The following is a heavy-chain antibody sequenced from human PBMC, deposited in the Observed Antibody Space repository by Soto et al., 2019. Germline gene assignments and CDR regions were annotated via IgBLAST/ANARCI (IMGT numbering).Heavy chain of an antibody. CDR3: ARVDIVVVVAGGNWFAP. CDR1: GYTFTSYG. Sequence: ASVKVSCKASGYTFTSYGISWVRQAPGQGLEWMGWISAYNGNTNYAQKLQGRVTMTTDTSTSTAYMELRSLRSDDTAVYYCARVDIVVVVAGGNWFAPWGQGTLVTVSS. CDR2: ISAYNGNT. V-gene: IGHV1-18*01. D-gene: IGHD2-15*01. J-gene: IGHJ5*02.